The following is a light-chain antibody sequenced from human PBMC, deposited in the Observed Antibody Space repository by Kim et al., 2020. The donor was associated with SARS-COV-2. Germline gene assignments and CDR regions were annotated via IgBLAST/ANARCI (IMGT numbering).Light chain of an antibody. CDR1: NSNIGNNT. V-gene: IGLV1-44*01. CDR3: AAWDDSLNGRWV. CDR2: SDH. J-gene: IGLJ1*01. Sequence: QSVLTQPPSASGTPGQRVTMSCSGSNSNIGNNTVSWYQQLPGTAPKLLIYSDHQRPSGVPDRFSGSKSGTSASLAIRGLQSEDEGDYYCAAWDDSLNGRWVFGTGTKVTVL.